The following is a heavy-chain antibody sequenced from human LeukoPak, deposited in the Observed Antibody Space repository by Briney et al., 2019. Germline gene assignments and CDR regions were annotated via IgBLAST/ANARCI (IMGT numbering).Heavy chain of an antibody. CDR1: GGSFSGYY. CDR2: INHSGST. J-gene: IGHJ5*02. CDR3: ARGQGRGWFDP. Sequence: SETLSLTCAVYGGSFSGYYWSWIRQPPGEGLEWIGEINHSGSTNYNPSLKSRVTISVDTSKNQFSLKLSSVTAADTAVYYCARGQGRGWFDPWGQGTLVTVSS. V-gene: IGHV4-34*01. D-gene: IGHD3-10*01.